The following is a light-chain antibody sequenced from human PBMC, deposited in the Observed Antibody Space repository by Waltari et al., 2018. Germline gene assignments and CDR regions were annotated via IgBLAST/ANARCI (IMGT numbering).Light chain of an antibody. V-gene: IGLV2-14*03. J-gene: IGLJ2*01. CDR1: SSDVGGYNY. Sequence: QSALTQPASVSGSPGQSITLPCTGTSSDVGGYNYVSWYQQLPGKAPKLMIYDVTNRPSGVSNRFSGSKSGNTASLTISGLQAEDEAHYYCSSYTSSSTLVVFGGGTKLTVL. CDR2: DVT. CDR3: SSYTSSSTLVV.